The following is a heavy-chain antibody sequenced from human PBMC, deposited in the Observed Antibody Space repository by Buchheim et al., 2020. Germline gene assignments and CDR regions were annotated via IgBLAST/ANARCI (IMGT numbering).Heavy chain of an antibody. V-gene: IGHV4-39*01. Sequence: QLPLQESGPGLVKPSETLSLTCTVSGGSISSSSYYWGWIRQAPGKGLEWIGTIYYSGSTYYNPSLKSRVTISVDTSKNQFSLKLSSVTAADTAVYYCARRPQSVNWFDPWGQGTL. CDR3: ARRPQSVNWFDP. CDR1: GGSISSSSYY. CDR2: IYYSGST. J-gene: IGHJ5*02.